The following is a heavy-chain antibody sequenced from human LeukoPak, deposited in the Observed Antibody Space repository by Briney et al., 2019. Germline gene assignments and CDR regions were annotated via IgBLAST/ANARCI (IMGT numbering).Heavy chain of an antibody. J-gene: IGHJ6*03. CDR3: ARTTEGYAGGPGHSYYYYMDV. CDR1: DVTISSYY. V-gene: IGHV4-59*01. Sequence: PSETLSLTCTVSDVTISSYYWSWIRQPPGKGLEWIGYIHYSGSTPYNPSLKTRVTTSVDTSNNKTPPTLRSVPSPDTAVYYCARTTEGYAGGPGHSYYYYMDVWGKGTTVTISS. D-gene: IGHD5-12*01. CDR2: IHYSGST.